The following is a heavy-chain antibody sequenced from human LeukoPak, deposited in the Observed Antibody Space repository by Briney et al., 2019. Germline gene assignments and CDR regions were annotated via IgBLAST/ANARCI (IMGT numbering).Heavy chain of an antibody. Sequence: SVKVSCKASGGTFSSYAISRVRQAPGQGLEWMGRIIPIFGTANYAQKFQGRVTITTDESTSTAYMELSSLRSEDTAVYYCARDKTRKYCSGGSCLFDYWGQGTLVTVSS. J-gene: IGHJ4*02. V-gene: IGHV1-69*05. D-gene: IGHD2-15*01. CDR1: GGTFSSYA. CDR3: ARDKTRKYCSGGSCLFDY. CDR2: IIPIFGTA.